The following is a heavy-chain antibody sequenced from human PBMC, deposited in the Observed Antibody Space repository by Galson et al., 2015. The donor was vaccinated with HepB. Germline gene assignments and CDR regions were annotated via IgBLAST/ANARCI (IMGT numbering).Heavy chain of an antibody. Sequence: SLRLSCAASGFTFSSYAMSWVRQAPGKGLEWVSAISGSGGSTYYADSVKGRFTISRDNSKNTLYLQMNSLRAEDTAVYYCAKVWGIQLWSITQHWYFDLWGRGTLVTVSS. J-gene: IGHJ2*01. CDR2: ISGSGGST. CDR3: AKVWGIQLWSITQHWYFDL. CDR1: GFTFSSYA. D-gene: IGHD5-18*01. V-gene: IGHV3-23*01.